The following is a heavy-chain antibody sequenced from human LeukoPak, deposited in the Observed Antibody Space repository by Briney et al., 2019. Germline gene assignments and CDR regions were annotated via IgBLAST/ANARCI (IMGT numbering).Heavy chain of an antibody. CDR1: GGSISSYY. D-gene: IGHD6-19*01. CDR2: IYYSGST. V-gene: IGHV4-59*04. Sequence: PSETLSLTCTVSGGSISSYYWSWIRQPPGKGLEWIGYIYYSGSTYYNPSLKSRVTLSVDTSKNQFSLKLSSVTAADTAVYYCVGAVAKVGWFDPWGQGTLVTVSS. J-gene: IGHJ5*02. CDR3: VGAVAKVGWFDP.